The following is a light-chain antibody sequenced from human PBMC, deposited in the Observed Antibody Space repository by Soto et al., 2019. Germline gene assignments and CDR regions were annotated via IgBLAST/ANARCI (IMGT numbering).Light chain of an antibody. V-gene: IGKV1-5*03. Sequence: DIQMTQSPSTLSRSVGDRVTITCRASQTISSWLAWYQQKPGKDPKLLIYKASTLKSGVPSRFSGSGSGTEFTLTISSLQPDDFATYYCQHYNSYSEAFGQGTKVDIK. CDR3: QHYNSYSEA. CDR2: KAS. J-gene: IGKJ1*01. CDR1: QTISSW.